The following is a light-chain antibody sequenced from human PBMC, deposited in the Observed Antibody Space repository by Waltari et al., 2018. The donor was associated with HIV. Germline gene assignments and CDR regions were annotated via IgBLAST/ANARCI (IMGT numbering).Light chain of an antibody. CDR1: QGISTW. CDR2: GAS. Sequence: DIQMTQSPSSVSAYVGDRVTLTCRATQGISTWIAWYQQKPGIAPKLLISGASNLEPGVPSRFSGSGSGTSFSLTITSLQADDFAIYYCQQTNSFPFTFGQGKRLEIK. V-gene: IGKV1-12*01. CDR3: QQTNSFPFT. J-gene: IGKJ5*01.